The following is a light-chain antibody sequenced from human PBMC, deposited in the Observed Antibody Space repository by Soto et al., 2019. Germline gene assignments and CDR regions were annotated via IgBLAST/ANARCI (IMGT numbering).Light chain of an antibody. CDR3: QQRSNWRET. CDR1: QSVSSY. V-gene: IGKV3-11*01. CDR2: DAS. Sequence: EIVLTQSRATLSLSPGERATLSCRASQSVSSYLAWYQQKPGQAPRLLIYDASNRATGIPARFSGSGSGTDFTLTISSLEPEDFAVYYCQQRSNWRETFGQGTKVEIK. J-gene: IGKJ1*01.